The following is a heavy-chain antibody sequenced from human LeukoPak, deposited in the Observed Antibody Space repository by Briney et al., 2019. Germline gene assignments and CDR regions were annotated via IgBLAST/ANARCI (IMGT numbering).Heavy chain of an antibody. J-gene: IGHJ4*02. Sequence: PGGSLRLSCAASGFTFSSFGMHWVRQAPGKGLEWVTSIWSDGSNGKYADSVKGRFTISRDNSKNTLYLQMNSLRAEDTAVYYCAKDWSGPLGYWGQGTRATVSS. CDR2: IWSDGSNG. D-gene: IGHD3/OR15-3a*01. CDR1: GFTFSSFG. CDR3: AKDWSGPLGY. V-gene: IGHV3-30*02.